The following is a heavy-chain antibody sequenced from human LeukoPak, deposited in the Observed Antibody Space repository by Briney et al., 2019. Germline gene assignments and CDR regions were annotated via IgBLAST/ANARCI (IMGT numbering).Heavy chain of an antibody. Sequence: SETLSLTCNVSGGSISISNYFWGWLRQPPGKGLEWIGNIYYSGSTYYNPSLKSRVTISVDTSKNQFSLKLSSVTAADTAVYYCARQGSPLTGYCSSTSCYIFDYWGQGTLVTVSS. J-gene: IGHJ4*02. V-gene: IGHV4-39*01. CDR2: IYYSGST. CDR1: GGSISISNYF. CDR3: ARQGSPLTGYCSSTSCYIFDY. D-gene: IGHD2-2*02.